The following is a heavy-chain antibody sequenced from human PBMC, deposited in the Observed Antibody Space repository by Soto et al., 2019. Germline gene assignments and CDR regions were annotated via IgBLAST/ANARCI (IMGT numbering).Heavy chain of an antibody. CDR2: IWYDGSNK. CDR3: ARERLARGEDAFDI. CDR1: GFTFSSYG. D-gene: IGHD5-12*01. V-gene: IGHV3-33*01. Sequence: QVQLVESGGGVVQPGRSLRLSCAASGFTFSSYGMHWVRQAPGKGLEWVAVIWYDGSNKYYADSVKGRFTISRDNSKNTLYLQMNSLRAEDTAVYYCARERLARGEDAFDIWGQGTMVTVSS. J-gene: IGHJ3*02.